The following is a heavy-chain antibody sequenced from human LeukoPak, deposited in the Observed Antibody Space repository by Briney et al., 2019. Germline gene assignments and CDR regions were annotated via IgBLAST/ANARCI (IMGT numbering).Heavy chain of an antibody. CDR3: ARGPVTRFEI. CDR1: GFIVSRNY. J-gene: IGHJ3*02. Sequence: GGSLRLSCAASGFIVSRNYMSWVRRAPGKGLGWVSVIYSGGTTYYADSVKGRFTISRDNSNNTLYLQMNSLRAEDTAVYYCARGPVTRFEIWGQGTMVTVSS. V-gene: IGHV3-53*01. D-gene: IGHD4-17*01. CDR2: IYSGGTT.